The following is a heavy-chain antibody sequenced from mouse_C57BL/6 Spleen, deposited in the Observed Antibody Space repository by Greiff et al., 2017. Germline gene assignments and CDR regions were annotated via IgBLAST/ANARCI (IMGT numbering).Heavy chain of an antibody. CDR3: ARHGYGSSPYAMDY. CDR1: GYTFTDYY. V-gene: IGHV1-76*01. J-gene: IGHJ4*01. Sequence: QVQLQQSGAELVRPGASVKLSCKASGYTFTDYYINWVKQRPGQGLEWIARIYPGSGNTYYTEKFKGKATLTAAKSSSTAYMQLSSLTSEDSAVYFCARHGYGSSPYAMDYWGQGTSVTVSS. CDR2: IYPGSGNT. D-gene: IGHD1-1*01.